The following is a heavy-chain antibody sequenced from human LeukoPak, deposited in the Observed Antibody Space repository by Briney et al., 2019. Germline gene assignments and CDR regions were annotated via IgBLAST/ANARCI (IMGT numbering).Heavy chain of an antibody. CDR2: IWYDGSSK. CDR3: AKESNTVTATHDNWFDP. CDR1: GFTFSSYG. J-gene: IGHJ5*02. Sequence: GGSLRLSCAASGFTFSSYGMHWVRQAPGKGLEWLAVIWYDGSSKYYADSVKGRFTISRDNSKNTLYLQMNSLRAEDTAVYYCAKESNTVTATHDNWFDPWGQGTLVTVSS. D-gene: IGHD4-11*01. V-gene: IGHV3-33*06.